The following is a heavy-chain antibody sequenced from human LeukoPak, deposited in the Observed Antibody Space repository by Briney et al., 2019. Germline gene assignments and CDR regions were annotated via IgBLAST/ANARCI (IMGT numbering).Heavy chain of an antibody. D-gene: IGHD3-3*01. CDR1: GFTFSSYA. Sequence: GGSLRLSCAASGFTFSSYAMTWVRQAPGKGLEWVSAISGSGGSTYYADSVKGRFTISRDNSKNTLYLQMNSLRAEDTAVYYCAKNSDFWSGSKNDYWGQGTLVTVSS. CDR3: AKNSDFWSGSKNDY. V-gene: IGHV3-23*01. CDR2: ISGSGGST. J-gene: IGHJ4*02.